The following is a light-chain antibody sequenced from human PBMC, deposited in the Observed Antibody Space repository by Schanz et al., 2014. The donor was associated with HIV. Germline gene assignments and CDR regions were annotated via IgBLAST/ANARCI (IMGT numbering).Light chain of an antibody. CDR2: QAS. CDR1: QTIGRL. Sequence: DIQMTQFPSTLSASVGDRVTITCRASQTIGRLMAWYQQKPGRAPKLLIYQASTLETGVPSRFSGSGSGTSFTLTITSLQPDDFATYYCQQCVTYPYTFGQGTKLDIK. V-gene: IGKV1-5*03. CDR3: QQCVTYPYT. J-gene: IGKJ2*01.